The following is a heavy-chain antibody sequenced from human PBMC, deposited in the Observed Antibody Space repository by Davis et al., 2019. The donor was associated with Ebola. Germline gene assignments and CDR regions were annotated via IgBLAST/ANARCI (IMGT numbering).Heavy chain of an antibody. V-gene: IGHV1-18*04. Sequence: ASVKVSCKASGYTFTGYYMHWVRQAPGQGLEWMGWISAYNGNTNYAQKFQGRVTMTTDTSTSTAYMELRSLRSDDTAVYYCAIAVAGINPFDYWGQGTLVTVSS. CDR3: AIAVAGINPFDY. CDR1: GYTFTGYY. CDR2: ISAYNGNT. D-gene: IGHD6-19*01. J-gene: IGHJ4*02.